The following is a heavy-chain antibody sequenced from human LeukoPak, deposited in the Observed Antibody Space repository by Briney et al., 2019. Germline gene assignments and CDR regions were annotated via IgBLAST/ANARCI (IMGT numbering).Heavy chain of an antibody. Sequence: GGSLRLSCAASGFTFSGYGMHWVRQAPGKGLEWVAVISYDGSKKYYADSVRGRFTISRDNSKNTLYLQMDSLRPEHTAVYYCANTKSDSTASPTWGQGTLVTVSS. D-gene: IGHD2/OR15-2a*01. CDR1: GFTFSGYG. CDR3: ANTKSDSTASPT. V-gene: IGHV3-30*18. J-gene: IGHJ5*02. CDR2: ISYDGSKK.